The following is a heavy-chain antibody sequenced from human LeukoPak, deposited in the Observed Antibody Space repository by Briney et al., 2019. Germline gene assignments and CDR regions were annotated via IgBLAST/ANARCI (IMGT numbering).Heavy chain of an antibody. V-gene: IGHV4-59*01. CDR2: VYYSGST. CDR1: GGPISSYY. Sequence: SETLSLTCTVSGGPISSYYWSWIRQPPGKGLEWIGYVYYSGSTNYNPSLKSRVTISVDTSKNQFSLKLSSVTAADTAVYHCASLGQYCSGGSCSNWFDPWGQGTLVTVSS. D-gene: IGHD2-15*01. CDR3: ASLGQYCSGGSCSNWFDP. J-gene: IGHJ5*02.